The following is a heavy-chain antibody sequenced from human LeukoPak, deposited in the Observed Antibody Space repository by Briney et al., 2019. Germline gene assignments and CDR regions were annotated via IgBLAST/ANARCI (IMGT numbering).Heavy chain of an antibody. J-gene: IGHJ4*02. CDR1: GYTFTSYG. CDR2: IKSKTDGGTT. Sequence: SCKASGYTFTSYGISWVRQAPGKGLEWVGRIKSKTDGGTTDYAAPVKGRFTISRDDSKNTLYLQMNSLKTEDTAVYYCTSRGGITMVRGVPFDYWGQGTLVTVSS. V-gene: IGHV3-15*01. CDR3: TSRGGITMVRGVPFDY. D-gene: IGHD3-10*01.